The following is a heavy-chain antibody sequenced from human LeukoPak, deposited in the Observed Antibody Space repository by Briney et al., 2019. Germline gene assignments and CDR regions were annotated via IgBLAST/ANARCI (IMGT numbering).Heavy chain of an antibody. CDR3: GRLAYCGSGCYYYVDS. Sequence: GASVKVSCQASRYTFTYNYLHWVRQAPGQGLEWMGLINPKNGGSHYAQKFQGTIPVTRDTSFNTVYLEPSGLGPDDTAIYYCGRLAYCGSGCYYYVDSWGQGTLVTVSS. V-gene: IGHV1-2*02. J-gene: IGHJ4*02. CDR1: RYTFTYNY. CDR2: INPKNGGS. D-gene: IGHD2-21*02.